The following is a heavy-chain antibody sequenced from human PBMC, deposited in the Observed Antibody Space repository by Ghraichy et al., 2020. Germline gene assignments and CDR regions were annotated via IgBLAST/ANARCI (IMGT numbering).Heavy chain of an antibody. Sequence: GGSLRLSCAVSGFTLSDHDMDWVRQAPGKGLQWVGRSKNKDQDYGTAYAASVNGRFTISRNDFENSLSLHMNSLRTDDTAIYYCVSYFSGYPSWGQGTQVSVSS. D-gene: IGHD3-22*01. J-gene: IGHJ5*02. CDR2: SKNKDQDYGT. CDR3: VSYFSGYPS. CDR1: GFTLSDHD. V-gene: IGHV3-72*01.